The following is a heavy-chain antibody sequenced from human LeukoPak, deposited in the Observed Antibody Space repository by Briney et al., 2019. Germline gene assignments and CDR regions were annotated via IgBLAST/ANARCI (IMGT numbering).Heavy chain of an antibody. D-gene: IGHD6-13*01. J-gene: IGHJ4*02. V-gene: IGHV4-4*07. Sequence: SETLSLTCTVSGGSISSYYWSWIRQPAGKGLEWIGRIYTGGSTNYNPSLKSRVTMSVDTSKNQFSLKLSSVTAADTAVYYCARASVRQQLVYYFDYWGQGTLVTVSS. CDR3: ARASVRQQLVYYFDY. CDR2: IYTGGST. CDR1: GGSISSYY.